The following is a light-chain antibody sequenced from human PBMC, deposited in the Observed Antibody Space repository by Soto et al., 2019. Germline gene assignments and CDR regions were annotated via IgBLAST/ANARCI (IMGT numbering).Light chain of an antibody. V-gene: IGLV2-23*01. CDR3: CSYAGSSNYV. CDR2: EGS. Sequence: QSALTQPASVSGSPGQSITISCTGTSSDVGNYDLVSWYQQLPGKAPKFILYEGSKRPSGVSNRFSGSKSGNTASLTISGLQAEDEAPYYCCSYAGSSNYVLGTGTKVT. J-gene: IGLJ1*01. CDR1: SSDVGNYDL.